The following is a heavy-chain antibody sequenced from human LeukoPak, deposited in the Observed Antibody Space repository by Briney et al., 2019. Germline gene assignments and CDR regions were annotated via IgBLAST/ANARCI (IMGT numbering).Heavy chain of an antibody. CDR3: ARDGLTGYPTPYFDY. Sequence: ASVKVSCKASGYTFTTYFMHWVRQAPGQGLEWMGIININGGGTDYAQKFQGRVTMTRDISTTTVYMELSSLRPEDTAVYHCARDGLTGYPTPYFDYWGQGTLVTVSS. CDR2: ININGGGT. CDR1: GYTFTTYF. J-gene: IGHJ4*02. D-gene: IGHD5-18*01. V-gene: IGHV1-46*01.